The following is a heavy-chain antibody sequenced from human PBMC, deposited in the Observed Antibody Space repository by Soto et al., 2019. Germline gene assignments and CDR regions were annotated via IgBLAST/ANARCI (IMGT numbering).Heavy chain of an antibody. Sequence: EVQLLESGGGLVQPGVSLRLSCAASGFTFSSYAMSWVRQAPGKGLEWVSAISGSGGSTYYADSVKGRFTISRDNSKNTLYLQMNSLRAEDTAVYYCAKDRLYCSSTSCYDGFDYWGQGTLVTVSS. CDR2: ISGSGGST. J-gene: IGHJ4*02. V-gene: IGHV3-23*01. CDR1: GFTFSSYA. D-gene: IGHD2-2*01. CDR3: AKDRLYCSSTSCYDGFDY.